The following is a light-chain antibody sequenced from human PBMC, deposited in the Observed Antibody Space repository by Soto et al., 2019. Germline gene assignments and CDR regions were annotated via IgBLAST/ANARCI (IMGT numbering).Light chain of an antibody. J-gene: IGLJ1*01. CDR1: SSDVGTYNS. V-gene: IGLV2-14*01. Sequence: LTQPAAVSGSPGQSIAISCTGTSSDVGTYNSVSWYQQYPGKAPKLMIHDVSNRPSGVSDRFSGSKSGNTASLTISGLQSEDEADYYCSSYTSSSSYVFGSGTKVTVL. CDR3: SSYTSSSSYV. CDR2: DVS.